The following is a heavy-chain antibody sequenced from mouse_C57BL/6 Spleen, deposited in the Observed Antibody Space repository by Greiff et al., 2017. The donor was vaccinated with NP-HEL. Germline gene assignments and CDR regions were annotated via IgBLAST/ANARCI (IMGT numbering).Heavy chain of an antibody. D-gene: IGHD1-1*01. CDR1: GFTFSSYG. V-gene: IGHV5-6*01. CDR3: ARHDHYGSSGDY. CDR2: LSSGGSYT. Sequence: EVKLQESGGDLVKPGGSLKLSCAASGFTFSSYGMSWVRQTPDKRLEWVATLSSGGSYTYYPDSVKGRFTISRDNAKNTLYLQMSSLKSEDTAMYYCARHDHYGSSGDYWGQGTTLTVSS. J-gene: IGHJ2*01.